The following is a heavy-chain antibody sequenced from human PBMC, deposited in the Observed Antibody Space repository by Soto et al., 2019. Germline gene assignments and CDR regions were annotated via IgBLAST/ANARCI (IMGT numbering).Heavy chain of an antibody. V-gene: IGHV3-72*01. J-gene: IGHJ3*02. Sequence: FLRLSCAASGFTFSDHYIDWVRQAPGKGLEWVGRTRNKLSIYTTEYAASVKGRFTFSRDDSKNSLYLQMNSLKTEDTAVYYCARELTTVLTGDAFDIWGQGTMVTVSS. CDR2: TRNKLSIYTT. D-gene: IGHD4-17*01. CDR3: ARELTTVLTGDAFDI. CDR1: GFTFSDHY.